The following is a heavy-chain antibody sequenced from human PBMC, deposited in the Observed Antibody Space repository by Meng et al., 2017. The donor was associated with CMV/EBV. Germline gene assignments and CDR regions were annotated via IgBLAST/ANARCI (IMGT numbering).Heavy chain of an antibody. D-gene: IGHD3-10*01. CDR2: INNRGSST. CDR1: GFTFKTAW. V-gene: IGHV3-23*05. Sequence: GESLMISCAASGFTFKTAWLNWVRQAPGKGLEWVSSINNRGSSTSYADSVKGRLTISRDNSNNTLYVQMNSLTVEDTAVYYCAKGRGGAGTSYFDSWGQGTLVTVSS. J-gene: IGHJ4*02. CDR3: AKGRGGAGTSYFDS.